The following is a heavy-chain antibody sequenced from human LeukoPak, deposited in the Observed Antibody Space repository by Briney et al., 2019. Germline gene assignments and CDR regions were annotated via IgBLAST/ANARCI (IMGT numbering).Heavy chain of an antibody. J-gene: IGHJ4*02. D-gene: IGHD6-6*01. CDR3: ARGGGSSRVGLDN. Sequence: ASVKVSCKASGYTFTSYDISWVRQAPGQGLEWMGWISGYNGNTNYARKIQGRVTTTTDTSTSTAYMELRSLTSDDPAVYYCARGGGSSRVGLDNWGQGTLVTVSS. V-gene: IGHV1-18*01. CDR2: ISGYNGNT. CDR1: GYTFTSYD.